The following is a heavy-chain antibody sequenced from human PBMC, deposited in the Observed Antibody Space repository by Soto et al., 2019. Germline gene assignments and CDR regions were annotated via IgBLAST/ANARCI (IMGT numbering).Heavy chain of an antibody. CDR3: ARLLSGWPWGFDY. D-gene: IGHD6-19*01. J-gene: IGHJ4*02. CDR1: GGSFSGYY. V-gene: IGHV4-34*01. Sequence: SETLSLTCAVYGGSFSGYYWSWIRQPPGKGLEWIGEINHSGSTNYNPSLKSRVTISVDTSKNQFSLKLSSVTAADTAVYYCARLLSGWPWGFDYWGQGTLVTVSS. CDR2: INHSGST.